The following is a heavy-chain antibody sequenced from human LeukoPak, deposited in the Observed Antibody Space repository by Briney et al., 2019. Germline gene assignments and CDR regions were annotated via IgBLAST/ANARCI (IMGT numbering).Heavy chain of an antibody. CDR3: ARTHWNDLVDNWFDP. V-gene: IGHV4-59*12. CDR2: ISDIGGI. J-gene: IGHJ5*02. CDR1: GGSISSYY. D-gene: IGHD1-1*01. Sequence: SETLSLTCTVSGGSISSYYWSWIRQPPGKGLEWIAYISDIGGINYNPSLKSRVTISVDTSKNQFSLKLSSVTAADTAVYYCARTHWNDLVDNWFDPWGQGTLVTVSS.